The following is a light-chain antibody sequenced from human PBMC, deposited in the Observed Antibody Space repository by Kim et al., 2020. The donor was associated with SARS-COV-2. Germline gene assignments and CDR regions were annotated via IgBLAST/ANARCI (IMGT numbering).Light chain of an antibody. CDR2: DVS. Sequence: QSALTQPASVSGSPGQSIAISCTGTSSDVGTYNYVSWHQQHPGKAPKLMIYDVSNRPSGVSDRFSGSKSGNTASLTISGLQAEDEADYFCSSYTTSRTVVFGGGTQLTVL. CDR1: SSDVGTYNY. J-gene: IGLJ2*01. CDR3: SSYTTSRTVV. V-gene: IGLV2-14*03.